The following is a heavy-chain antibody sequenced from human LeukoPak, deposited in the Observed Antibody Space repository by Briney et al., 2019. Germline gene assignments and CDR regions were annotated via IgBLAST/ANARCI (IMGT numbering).Heavy chain of an antibody. D-gene: IGHD2/OR15-2a*01. V-gene: IGHV3-48*03. J-gene: IGHJ6*03. Sequence: PGGSLRLSCAASGLTFSTFEMNWVGQAPGKGLEWSSYNSGGGETMYYADSVKGRFTISRENARNSLYLQINRRRAEDTAVYYCARVYQHYMDVWGKGTTVTVSS. CDR3: ARVYQHYMDV. CDR1: GLTFSTFE. CDR2: NSGGGETM.